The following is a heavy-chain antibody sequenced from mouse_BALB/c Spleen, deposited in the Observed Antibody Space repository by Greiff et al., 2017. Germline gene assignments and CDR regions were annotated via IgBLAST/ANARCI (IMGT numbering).Heavy chain of an antibody. CDR3: ARWGTTVVVPRAAMDY. Sequence: VQLQQSGPELVKPGASVKIPCKASGYTFTDYNMDWVKQSHGKSLEWIGDINPNNGGTIYNQKFKGKATLTVDKSSSTAYMELRSLTSEDTAVYYCARWGTTVVVPRAAMDYWGQGTSVTVSS. J-gene: IGHJ4*01. CDR2: INPNNGGT. V-gene: IGHV1-18*01. CDR1: GYTFTDYN. D-gene: IGHD1-1*01.